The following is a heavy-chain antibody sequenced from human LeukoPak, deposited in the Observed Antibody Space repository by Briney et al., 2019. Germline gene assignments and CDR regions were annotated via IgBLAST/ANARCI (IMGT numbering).Heavy chain of an antibody. CDR3: ARSPGGYSYGQSDY. CDR1: GFTFSSYW. Sequence: PGGSLRLSCAASGFTFSSYWMHWVRHAPGKGLVWVSRINSDGSSTSYADSVKGRFTISRDNAKNTLYLQMNSLRAEDTAVYYCARSPGGYSYGQSDYWGQGTLVTVSS. J-gene: IGHJ4*02. V-gene: IGHV3-74*01. CDR2: INSDGSST. D-gene: IGHD5-18*01.